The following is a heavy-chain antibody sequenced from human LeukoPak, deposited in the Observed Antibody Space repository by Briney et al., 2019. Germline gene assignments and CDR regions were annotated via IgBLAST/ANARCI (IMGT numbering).Heavy chain of an antibody. CDR3: AKGSYYDSSSSFYFDY. CDR2: ISGSGDNT. J-gene: IGHJ4*02. CDR1: GFTFSSYA. V-gene: IGHV3-23*01. D-gene: IGHD3-22*01. Sequence: GGSLRLSCAASGFTFSSYAMSWVRQAPGKGLEWVPGISGSGDNTYYADSVKGRFTISRDNSKNTLYVQVNSLGTEDTAAYYCAKGSYYDSSSSFYFDYWGQGTLVTVSS.